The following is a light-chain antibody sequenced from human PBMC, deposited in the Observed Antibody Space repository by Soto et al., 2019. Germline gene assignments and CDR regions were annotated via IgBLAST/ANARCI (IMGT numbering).Light chain of an antibody. J-gene: IGLJ2*01. CDR1: SSNIGSNT. CDR3: AAWDDSLNGRV. CDR2: SNN. Sequence: QAVVTQRPSVSGTPGQRVTISCSGSSSNIGSNTVNWYQQIPGTAPNLLIYSNNQRPSGVPDRFSGSESGTSASLAISGLQSEDEADYYCAAWDDSLNGRVFGGGTKLTVL. V-gene: IGLV1-44*01.